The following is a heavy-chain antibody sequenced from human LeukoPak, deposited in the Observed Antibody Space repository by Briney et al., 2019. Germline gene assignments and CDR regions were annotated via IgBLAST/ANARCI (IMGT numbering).Heavy chain of an antibody. CDR3: ARDADFYDSSGYYPDAFDI. CDR2: ISSSSSYI. D-gene: IGHD3-22*01. J-gene: IGHJ3*02. V-gene: IGHV3-21*01. Sequence: GGSLRLSCAASGFTLSSYSMNWVRQAPGKGLEWVSSISSSSSYIYYADSVKGRFTISRDNAKNSLYLQMNSLRAEDTAVYYCARDADFYDSSGYYPDAFDIWGQGTMVTVSS. CDR1: GFTLSSYS.